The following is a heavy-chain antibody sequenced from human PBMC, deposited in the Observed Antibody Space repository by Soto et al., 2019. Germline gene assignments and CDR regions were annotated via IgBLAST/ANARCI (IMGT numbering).Heavy chain of an antibody. CDR1: GYTFTSYG. CDR3: AIDSPPGVELRYYYSYGLDV. CDR2: ISAYNGNT. D-gene: IGHD1-7*01. J-gene: IGHJ6*02. Sequence: QVQLVQSGAEVKKPGASVKVSCKASGYTFTSYGISWVRQAPGQGLEWMGWISAYNGNTNYAQKLQCRVIMTTDSSTSTAYMELRRLNSDDTAVYYCAIDSPPGVELRYYYSYGLDVWGQGTTVTVSS. V-gene: IGHV1-18*01.